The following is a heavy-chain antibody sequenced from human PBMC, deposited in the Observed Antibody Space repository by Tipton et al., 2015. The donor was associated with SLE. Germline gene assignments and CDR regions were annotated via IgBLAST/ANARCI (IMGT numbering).Heavy chain of an antibody. CDR2: IYYSGST. D-gene: IGHD1-7*01. CDR1: GGSISSSSYY. J-gene: IGHJ6*04. CDR3: ARATDWNLSPDV. V-gene: IGHV4-39*07. Sequence: TLSLTCTVSGGSISSSSYYWGWIRQPPGKGLEWIGSIYYSGSTYYNPSLKSRVTISVDTSKNQFSLKLSSVTAADTAVYYCARATDWNLSPDVWGKGTTVTVSP.